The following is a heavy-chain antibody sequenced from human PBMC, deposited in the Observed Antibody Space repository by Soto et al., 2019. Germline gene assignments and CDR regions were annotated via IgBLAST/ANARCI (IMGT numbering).Heavy chain of an antibody. CDR2: ITGNSDIT. CDR3: AKDQVAAGQWDAFDI. D-gene: IGHD6-19*01. Sequence: GGSLRLSCVASGLTLSTNAMTWVRQAPGKGLEWVAFITGNSDITYYADSVKGRFTVSRDNSRNTLYLQMNSLRAEDTAVYYCAKDQVAAGQWDAFDIWGQGTMVTVSS. J-gene: IGHJ3*02. V-gene: IGHV3-23*01. CDR1: GLTLSTNA.